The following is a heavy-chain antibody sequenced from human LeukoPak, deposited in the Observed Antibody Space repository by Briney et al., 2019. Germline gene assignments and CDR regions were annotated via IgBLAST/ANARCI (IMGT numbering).Heavy chain of an antibody. CDR2: ISHDGSNK. CDR1: GFSFNTFG. Sequence: GGSLRLSCAASGFSFNTFGMDWVRQAPGKGLEWVASISHDGSNKYYADSVKGRFTISRDNSKNTLYLQMNSLRAEDTAVYYCAKSRLGHFYGSGSYYAFGIWGQGTMVTVSS. V-gene: IGHV3-30-3*02. CDR3: AKSRLGHFYGSGSYYAFGI. J-gene: IGHJ3*02. D-gene: IGHD3-10*01.